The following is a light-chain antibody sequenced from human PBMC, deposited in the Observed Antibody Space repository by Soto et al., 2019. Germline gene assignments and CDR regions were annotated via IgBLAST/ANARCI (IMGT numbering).Light chain of an antibody. CDR1: QGISSY. CDR3: KQLNSYKA. Sequence: DIQLTQSPSFLSASVGDRVTITCRASQGISSYLAWYQQKPGKAPKLLIYAASTLQSGVPSRFSGSGSGTEFSLTISSLQPEDFATYYCKQLNSYKAFGGGTKVQIK. CDR2: AAS. J-gene: IGKJ4*01. V-gene: IGKV1-9*01.